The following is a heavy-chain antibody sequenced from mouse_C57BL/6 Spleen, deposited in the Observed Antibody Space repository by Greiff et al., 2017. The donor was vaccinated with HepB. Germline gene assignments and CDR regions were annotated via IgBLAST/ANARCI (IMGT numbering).Heavy chain of an antibody. J-gene: IGHJ2*01. CDR3: ARWGDYDGFDY. V-gene: IGHV1-64*01. CDR2: IHPNSGST. Sequence: QVQLQQSGAELVKPGASVKLSCKASGYTFTSYWMHWVKQRPGQGLEWIGMIHPNSGSTNYNEKFKSKATLTVDKSSSTAYMQLSSLTSEDSAVYYCARWGDYDGFDYWGQGTTLTVSS. CDR1: GYTFTSYW. D-gene: IGHD2-4*01.